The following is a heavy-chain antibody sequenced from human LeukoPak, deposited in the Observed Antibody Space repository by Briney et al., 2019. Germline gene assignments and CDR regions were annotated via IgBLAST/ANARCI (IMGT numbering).Heavy chain of an antibody. J-gene: IGHJ3*02. CDR2: ISAYNGNT. CDR3: ARDQWGYYYDSSGYYSVDAFDI. CDR1: GYTFTSYG. V-gene: IGHV1-18*01. D-gene: IGHD3-22*01. Sequence: GASVTVSCKASGYTFTSYGISWVRQAPGQGLEWMGWISAYNGNTNYAQKLQGRVTMTTDTSTSTVYMELRSLRSDDTAVYYCARDQWGYYYDSSGYYSVDAFDIWGQGTMVTVSS.